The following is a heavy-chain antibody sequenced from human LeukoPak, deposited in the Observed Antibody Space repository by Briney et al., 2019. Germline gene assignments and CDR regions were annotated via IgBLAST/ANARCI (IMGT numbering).Heavy chain of an antibody. CDR2: IWYDGSNK. CDR3: ARGFNKIVVVLTGDY. D-gene: IGHD3-22*01. V-gene: IGHV3-33*01. CDR1: GFTFSSYG. Sequence: GGSLRLSCAASGFTFSSYGMHWVRQAPGKGLEWVAVIWYDGSNKYYADSVKGRFTISRDNSKNTLYLQMNSLRAEDTAVYYCARGFNKIVVVLTGDYWGQGTLVTVSS. J-gene: IGHJ4*02.